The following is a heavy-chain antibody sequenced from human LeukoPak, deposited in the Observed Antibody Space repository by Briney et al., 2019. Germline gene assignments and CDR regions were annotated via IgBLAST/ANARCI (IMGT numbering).Heavy chain of an antibody. Sequence: QPGGSLRLSCAASGFTFITYAMSWVRQAPGKGLEWVSAISGSGGSTYYADSVRGRFTISRDNSKNTLYLQMNSLRAEDTAVYYCAGGSGWIIGSWGQGTLVTVSS. V-gene: IGHV3-23*01. CDR3: AGGSGWIIGS. CDR2: ISGSGGST. CDR1: GFTFITYA. J-gene: IGHJ4*02. D-gene: IGHD6-19*01.